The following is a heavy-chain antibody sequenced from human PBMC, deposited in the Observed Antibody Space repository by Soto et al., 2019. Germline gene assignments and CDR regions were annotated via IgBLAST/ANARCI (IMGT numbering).Heavy chain of an antibody. J-gene: IGHJ5*02. CDR2: IWNDGSNK. V-gene: IGHV3-33*01. CDR3: ARDWNSGYDP. D-gene: IGHD5-12*01. Sequence: PGGSLRLSCAASGFTFSNHGMHWVRQAPGKGLEWVAVIWNDGSNKYYGESVKGRFSISRDNSKNTVHLQMDSLRDEDTAVYYCARDWNSGYDPWGQGILVTVSS. CDR1: GFTFSNHG.